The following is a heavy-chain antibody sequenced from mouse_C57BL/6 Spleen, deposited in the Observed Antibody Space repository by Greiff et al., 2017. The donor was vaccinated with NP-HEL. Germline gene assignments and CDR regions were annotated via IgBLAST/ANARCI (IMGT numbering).Heavy chain of an antibody. V-gene: IGHV1-5*01. J-gene: IGHJ4*01. CDR2: IYPGNSDT. CDR3: TPYYKDAMDY. CDR1: GYTFTSYW. Sequence: VQLQQSGTVLARPGASVKMSCKTSGYTFTSYWMHWVKQRPGQGLEWIGAIYPGNSDTSYNQKFKGKAKLTAVTSASTAYMELSSLTNEDSAVYYCTPYYKDAMDYWGQGTSVTVSS. D-gene: IGHD2-12*01.